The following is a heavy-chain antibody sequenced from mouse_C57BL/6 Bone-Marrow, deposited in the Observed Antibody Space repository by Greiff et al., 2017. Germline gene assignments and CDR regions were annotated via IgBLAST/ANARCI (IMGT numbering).Heavy chain of an antibody. V-gene: IGHV1-69*01. Sequence: QVQLQQPGAELVMPGASVKLSCKASGYTFTSYWMHWVKQRPGQGLEWIGEIDPSDSYTNYNQKFKGKSTLTVDKSSSTAYMQLSSLTAEDSAVYYCARRGYYYGSSYVSTMVTSYYFDYWGQGTTLTVSS. D-gene: IGHD1-1*01. J-gene: IGHJ2*01. CDR1: GYTFTSYW. CDR3: ARRGYYYGSSYVSTMVTSYYFDY. CDR2: IDPSDSYT.